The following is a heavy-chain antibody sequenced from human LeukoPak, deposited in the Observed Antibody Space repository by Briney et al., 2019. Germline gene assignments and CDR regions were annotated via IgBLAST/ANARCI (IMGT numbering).Heavy chain of an antibody. CDR1: GGSFSDYY. J-gene: IGHJ4*02. CDR3: ARGGSYYDFWSGRAPFTP. D-gene: IGHD3-3*01. V-gene: IGHV4-34*01. Sequence: PSETLSLTCVVYGGSFSDYYWSWIRQPPGMGLEWIGEINHSGSTNYNSSLKSRVTISVDTSKNQFSLKLSSVTAADTAVYHCARGGSYYDFWSGRAPFTPWGQGTLVTVSS. CDR2: INHSGST.